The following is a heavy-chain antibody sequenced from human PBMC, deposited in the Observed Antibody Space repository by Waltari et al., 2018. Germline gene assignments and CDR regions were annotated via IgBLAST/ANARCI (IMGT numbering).Heavy chain of an antibody. V-gene: IGHV3-48*01. CDR2: ISSTGTTI. J-gene: IGHJ3*02. CDR1: GDIFRTFR. Sequence: EVQLVESGGGLVQPGGPLGLSFAGSGDIFRTFRLNGVRQAPGKGLEWVAYISSTGTTIYYTDSVQGRFTISRTNAQNSLYLQMNSLRAEDTAVYYCAREIRGTGYFPDAFDIWGQGTMVTVSS. D-gene: IGHD3-9*01. CDR3: AREIRGTGYFPDAFDI.